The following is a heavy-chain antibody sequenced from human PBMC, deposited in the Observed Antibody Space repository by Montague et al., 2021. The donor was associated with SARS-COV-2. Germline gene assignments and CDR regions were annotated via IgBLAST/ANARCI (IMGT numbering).Heavy chain of an antibody. CDR3: AKERDIVVYFDY. CDR1: GFTFSSYG. CDR2: IWYDGSNK. J-gene: IGHJ4*02. V-gene: IGHV3-33*06. Sequence: SLRLSCAASGFTFSSYGMHWVRQAPGKGLEWVAVIWYDGSNKYYADSVKGRFTISRDNSKNTLYLQMNSLRAEDTAVYYCAKERDIVVYFDYWGQGTLVTVSS. D-gene: IGHD5-12*01.